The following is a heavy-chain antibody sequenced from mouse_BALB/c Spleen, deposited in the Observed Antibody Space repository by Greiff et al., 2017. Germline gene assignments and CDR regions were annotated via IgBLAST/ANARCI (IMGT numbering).Heavy chain of an antibody. D-gene: IGHD1-1*01. V-gene: IGHV1-18*01. Sequence: VHVKQSGPELVKPGASVKIPCKASGYTFTDYNMDWVKQSHGKSLEWIGDINPNNGGTIYNQKFKGKATLTVDKSSSTAYMELRSLTSEDTAVYYCASTTVEGPYWYFDVWGAGTTVTVSS. J-gene: IGHJ1*01. CDR2: INPNNGGT. CDR1: GYTFTDYN. CDR3: ASTTVEGPYWYFDV.